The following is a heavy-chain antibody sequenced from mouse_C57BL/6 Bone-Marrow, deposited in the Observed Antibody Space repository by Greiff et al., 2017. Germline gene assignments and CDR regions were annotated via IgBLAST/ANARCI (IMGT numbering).Heavy chain of an antibody. CDR3: ARRGPYAIDY. CDR2: IDPSTGGT. V-gene: IGHV1-42*01. J-gene: IGHJ4*01. Sequence: EVQLQQSGPELVKPGASVKISCKASGYSFTGYYMNWVKQSPEKSLEWIGEIDPSTGGTPYNQKFKAKATLTVDKSSSTAYMQRKSLTSEDSAVYYCARRGPYAIDYWGQGTSVTVSS. CDR1: GYSFTGYY.